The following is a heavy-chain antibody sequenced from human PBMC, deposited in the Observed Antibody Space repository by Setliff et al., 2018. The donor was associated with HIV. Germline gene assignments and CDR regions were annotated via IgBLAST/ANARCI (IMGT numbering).Heavy chain of an antibody. CDR1: GFIFGDYA. Sequence: GGSLRLSCAASGFIFGDYAIHCVRQAPGKGLEWVAAVSYDGTKTYYADSVKGRFTLSRDNSKDTVYLQMNSLRVEDTAVYYCARELYREWDYWGQGTLVTVSS. J-gene: IGHJ4*02. CDR3: ARELYREWDY. V-gene: IGHV3-30*14. D-gene: IGHD3-16*02. CDR2: VSYDGTKT.